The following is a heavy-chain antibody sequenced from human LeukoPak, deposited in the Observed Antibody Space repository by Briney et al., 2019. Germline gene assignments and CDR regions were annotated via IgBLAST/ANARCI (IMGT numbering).Heavy chain of an antibody. V-gene: IGHV3-74*01. D-gene: IGHD3-10*01. CDR1: GFTFSTSW. CDR3: VKNGGRLKFGNGAPFDF. J-gene: IGHJ4*02. Sequence: GGSLRLSCAASGFTFSTSWMYWVRQAPGKGLVWVSRIKSDGSSTSYADSVKGRFTISRDNAKNTLYLQMNSLRAEDTAMYYCVKNGGRLKFGNGAPFDFWGKGTLVTVPS. CDR2: IKSDGSST.